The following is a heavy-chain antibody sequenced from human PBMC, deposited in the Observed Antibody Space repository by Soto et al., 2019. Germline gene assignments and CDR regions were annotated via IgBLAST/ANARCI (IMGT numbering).Heavy chain of an antibody. V-gene: IGHV1-2*04. CDR2: INPNSGGT. D-gene: IGHD2-15*01. CDR3: ARDLCSGGSCYYYYYMDV. CDR1: GYTFTGYY. Sequence: ASVKVSCKASGYTFTGYYMHWVRQAPGQGLEWMGWINPNSGGTNYAQKFQGWVTMTRDTSISTAYMELSRLRSDDTAVYYCARDLCSGGSCYYYYYMDVWGKGTTVTVSS. J-gene: IGHJ6*03.